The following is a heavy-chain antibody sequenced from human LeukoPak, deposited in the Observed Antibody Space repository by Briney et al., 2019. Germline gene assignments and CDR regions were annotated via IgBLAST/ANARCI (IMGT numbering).Heavy chain of an antibody. D-gene: IGHD3-10*01. CDR1: GGSFSGYY. CDR2: ISGNGYNT. J-gene: IGHJ4*02. V-gene: IGHV3-23*01. Sequence: ETLSLTCAVYGGSFSGYYWSWIRQPPGKGLEWVSAISGNGYNTYYADSVKGRFTISSESSGNTLYLQMHNLRAEDTAVYYCAKGVRLWFAFYFDYWGQGTLVTVSS. CDR3: AKGVRLWFAFYFDY.